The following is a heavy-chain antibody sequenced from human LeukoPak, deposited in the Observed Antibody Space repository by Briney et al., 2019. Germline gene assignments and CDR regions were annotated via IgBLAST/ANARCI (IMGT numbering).Heavy chain of an antibody. CDR1: GFTFSAYT. V-gene: IGHV3-21*01. J-gene: IGHJ4*02. CDR2: ISSSSTYI. Sequence: PGGSLRLSCVASGFTFSAYTMNWVRQAPGKGLEWVSFISSSSTYIYYANSVKGRFTISRDNAKNSLYLQMNSLRAEDTAVYYCALDDPRWGSSGDFWGQGTLVTVSS. D-gene: IGHD7-27*01. CDR3: ALDDPRWGSSGDF.